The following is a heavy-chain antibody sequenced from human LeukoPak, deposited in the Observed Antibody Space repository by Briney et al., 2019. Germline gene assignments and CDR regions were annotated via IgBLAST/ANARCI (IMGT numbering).Heavy chain of an antibody. CDR1: GGSISSGGYY. CDR2: IYYSGST. Sequence: SETLSLTCTVSGGSISSGGYYWSWSRQHPGKGLEWIGYIYYSGSTYYNPSLKSRVIISVDTSENKFSLKLSSVTAADTALCYCARDGYIVATVWGQGTMVTVSS. CDR3: ARDGYIVATV. V-gene: IGHV4-31*03. J-gene: IGHJ4*02. D-gene: IGHD5-12*01.